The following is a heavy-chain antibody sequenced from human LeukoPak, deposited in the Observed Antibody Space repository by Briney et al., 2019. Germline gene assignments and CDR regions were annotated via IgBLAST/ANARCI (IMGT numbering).Heavy chain of an antibody. D-gene: IGHD3-22*01. CDR3: SRLGSPSGYPLDY. CDR2: IFYIGSTST. V-gene: IGHV4-59*01. J-gene: IGHJ4*02. Sequence: PSETLSLTCTVSGGSISSYYWNWIRQPPGKGLEWIGYIFYIGSTSTSYNPSLKSRVTMSVDTSKNQFSLNLSSVTAADTAVYYCSRLGSPSGYPLDYWGQGTLVTVSS. CDR1: GGSISSYY.